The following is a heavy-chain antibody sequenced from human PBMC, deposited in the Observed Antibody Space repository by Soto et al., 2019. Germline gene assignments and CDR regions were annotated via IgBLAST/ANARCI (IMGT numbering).Heavy chain of an antibody. CDR2: ISSSGSTI. J-gene: IGHJ4*02. V-gene: IGHV3-48*03. D-gene: IGHD1-26*01. CDR3: AVSYYDFDY. Sequence: PGGSLSLSCAASGFTFSSYEMNWVRQAPGKGLEWVSYISSSGSTIYYADSVKGRFTISRDNAKNSLYLQMNSLRAEDTAVYYCAVSYYDFDYWGQGTLVTAPQ. CDR1: GFTFSSYE.